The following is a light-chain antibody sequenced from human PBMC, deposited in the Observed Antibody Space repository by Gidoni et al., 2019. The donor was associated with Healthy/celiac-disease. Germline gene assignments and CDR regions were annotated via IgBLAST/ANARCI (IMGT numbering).Light chain of an antibody. V-gene: IGKV1-33*01. CDR2: DAS. CDR3: QQYDNRPIT. CDR1: QDISNY. J-gene: IGKJ3*01. Sequence: IQMTQSPSSLSASVGDRVTITCQASQDISNYLNWYQQKPGKAPKLLIYDASNLETGVPSRFSGSGSGTDFTFTISSLQPEDIATYYCQQYDNRPITFGPGTKVDIK.